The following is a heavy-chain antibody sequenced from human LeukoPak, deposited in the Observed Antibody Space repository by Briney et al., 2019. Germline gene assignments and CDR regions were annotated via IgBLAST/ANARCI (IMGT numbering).Heavy chain of an antibody. Sequence: ASVKVPCKASGYTFTSYDINWVRQATGQGLEWMGWMNPNSGNTGYAQKFQGRVTMTRNTSISTAYMELSSLRSEDTAVYHCARVVVPAAIGDYYYYMDVWGKGTTVTVSS. CDR3: ARVVVPAAIGDYYYYMDV. CDR1: GYTFTSYD. V-gene: IGHV1-8*01. J-gene: IGHJ6*03. D-gene: IGHD2-2*01. CDR2: MNPNSGNT.